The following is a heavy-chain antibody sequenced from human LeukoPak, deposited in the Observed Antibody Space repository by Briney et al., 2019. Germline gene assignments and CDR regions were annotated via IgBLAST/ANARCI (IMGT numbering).Heavy chain of an antibody. V-gene: IGHV3-74*03. J-gene: IGHJ6*02. CDR2: ISPDGNSA. D-gene: IGHD3/OR15-3a*01. Sequence: PGGSQRLSCAASGFTFNRYWMHWVRQAPWKGLVWVSRISPDGNSATYADSVKGRFTISRDNAKNTLYLQMNRLRAEDSAVYYCVSLDGVYYYHMDVWGQGTTVIVSS. CDR1: GFTFNRYW. CDR3: VSLDGVYYYHMDV.